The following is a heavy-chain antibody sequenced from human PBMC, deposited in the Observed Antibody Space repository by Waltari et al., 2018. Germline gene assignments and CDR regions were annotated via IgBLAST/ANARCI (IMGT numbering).Heavy chain of an antibody. CDR2: IYSGGIT. CDR3: ARAESGGMFDYYYGMDV. J-gene: IGHJ6*02. Sequence: ELQLVESGGGLIQPGGSLRLSCAASGFNVNTHSMRWVRQALGKGLEWISVIYSGGITYYADSVKGRFTISRDSYRNTLSLQMISLRAEDTAVYYCARAESGGMFDYYYGMDVWGQGTTVTVSS. V-gene: IGHV3-53*01. CDR1: GFNVNTHS. D-gene: IGHD2-15*01.